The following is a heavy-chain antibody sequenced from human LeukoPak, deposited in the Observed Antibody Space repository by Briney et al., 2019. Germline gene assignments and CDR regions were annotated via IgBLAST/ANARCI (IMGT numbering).Heavy chain of an antibody. Sequence: PGGSLRLSCAASGFTFSDYYMSWIRQAPGKGLEWVSYISSSGSTIYYADSVKGRFTISRDNAKNSLYLHMNSLRAEDTAVYYCASRGVVPAANDAFDIWGQGTMVTVSS. D-gene: IGHD2-2*01. CDR3: ASRGVVPAANDAFDI. CDR2: ISSSGSTI. CDR1: GFTFSDYY. J-gene: IGHJ3*02. V-gene: IGHV3-11*04.